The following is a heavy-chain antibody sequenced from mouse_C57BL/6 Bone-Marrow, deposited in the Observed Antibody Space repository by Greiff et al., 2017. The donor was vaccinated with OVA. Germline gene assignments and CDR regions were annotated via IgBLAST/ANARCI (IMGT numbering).Heavy chain of an antibody. CDR3: RWGLVIFDY. Sequence: VQLQQSGPELVKPGASVKMSCKASGYTFTDYYMHWVKQKPGKGLEWIGEIYPGSGNTYYNEKFKGKATLTADTSSSTAYMQLSSLTSEDSAVYFCARWGLVIFDYWGQGTTLTVSS. CDR1: YTFTDYYM. J-gene: IGHJ2*01. CDR2: YPGSGNTY. V-gene: IGHV1-83*01. D-gene: IGHD2-2*01.